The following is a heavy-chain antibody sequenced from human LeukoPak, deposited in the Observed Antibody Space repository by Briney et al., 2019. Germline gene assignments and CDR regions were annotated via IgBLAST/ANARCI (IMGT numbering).Heavy chain of an antibody. V-gene: IGHV3-66*02. CDR1: GFTFSSYS. J-gene: IGHJ5*02. D-gene: IGHD6-13*01. CDR3: ARENIAAAGDWFDP. CDR2: IYSGGST. Sequence: GGSLRLSCAASGFTFSSYSMNWVRQAPGKGLEWVSVIYSGGSTYYADSVKGRFTISRDNSKNTLYLQMNSLRAEDTAVYYCARENIAAAGDWFDPWGQGTLVTVSS.